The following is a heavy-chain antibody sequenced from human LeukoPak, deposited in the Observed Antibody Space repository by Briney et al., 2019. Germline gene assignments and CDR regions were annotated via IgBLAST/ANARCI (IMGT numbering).Heavy chain of an antibody. J-gene: IGHJ6*02. CDR3: ARDPITFGGVIVIPEILGMDV. CDR2: INPSSGGT. CDR1: GYTFTGYY. Sequence: ASVKVSCKASGYTFTGYYMLWVRQAPGQGLEWMGWINPSSGGTNYAQKFQGRVTMTRDTSITTAYMELSRLRSDGTAVYYCARDPITFGGVIVIPEILGMDVWGQGTTVTVSS. V-gene: IGHV1-2*02. D-gene: IGHD3-16*02.